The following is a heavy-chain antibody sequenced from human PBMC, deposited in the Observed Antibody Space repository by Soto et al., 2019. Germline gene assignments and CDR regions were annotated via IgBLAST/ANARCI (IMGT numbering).Heavy chain of an antibody. D-gene: IGHD3-22*01. CDR2: IYYSGST. Sequence: QVQLQESGPGLVKPSETLSLTCTVSGGSVSSGSYYWSWIRQPPGKGLEWIGYIYYSGSTNYNPSLQSRVTISVDTSKNQCSLKLSSVTAADTAVYDCAGVLWDDRYHSFLDPWGQGTLVTVSS. CDR3: AGVLWDDRYHSFLDP. J-gene: IGHJ5*02. CDR1: GGSVSSGSYY. V-gene: IGHV4-61*01.